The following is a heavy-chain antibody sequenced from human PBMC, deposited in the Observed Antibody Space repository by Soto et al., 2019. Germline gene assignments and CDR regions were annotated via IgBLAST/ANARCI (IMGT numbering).Heavy chain of an antibody. V-gene: IGHV3-48*03. Sequence: VGSLRLSCEASGFSFSSFAMNWVRQAPGRGLEWVSYISDDGASIYYADSLKGRFTISRDNAKNSLSLQMNNLRAEDTAVYYCARENSVQAWLHHFDHWGLGTLVTVSS. D-gene: IGHD5-18*01. J-gene: IGHJ4*02. CDR2: ISDDGASI. CDR3: ARENSVQAWLHHFDH. CDR1: GFSFSSFA.